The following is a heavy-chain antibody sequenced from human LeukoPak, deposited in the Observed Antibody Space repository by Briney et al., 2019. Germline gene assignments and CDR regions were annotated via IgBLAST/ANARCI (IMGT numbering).Heavy chain of an antibody. CDR1: GGSISSSSHY. CDR2: MYYSGGT. V-gene: IGHV4-39*01. D-gene: IGHD3-22*01. J-gene: IGHJ4*02. CDR3: ARQYYYDSSGYYFDY. Sequence: PSETLSLTCTVSGGSISSSSHYWGWIRQPPGKGLEWIATMYYSGGTYYNPSLKSRVTISVDTSKNQFSLKLSSVTAADTAVYYCARQYYYDSSGYYFDYWGQGTLVTVSS.